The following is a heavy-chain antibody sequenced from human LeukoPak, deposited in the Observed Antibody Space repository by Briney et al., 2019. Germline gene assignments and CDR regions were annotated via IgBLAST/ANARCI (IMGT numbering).Heavy chain of an antibody. CDR3: AREAENYGLPFDI. J-gene: IGHJ3*02. V-gene: IGHV3-66*01. CDR1: GFTVSSNY. CDR2: IYSGGST. Sequence: GGSLRLSCAAPGFTVSSNYMSWIRQAPGKGLEWVSLIYSGGSTYYADSVKGRFTISRDNTKNTLYLQMNSLRAEDTAVYYCAREAENYGLPFDIWGQGTMVTVPS. D-gene: IGHD3-10*01.